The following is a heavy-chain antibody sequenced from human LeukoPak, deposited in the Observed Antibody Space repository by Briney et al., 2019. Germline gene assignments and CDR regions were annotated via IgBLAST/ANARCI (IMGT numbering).Heavy chain of an antibody. CDR2: IRYDGSNK. J-gene: IGHJ4*02. Sequence: PGGSLRLSRAASGFTFSSYGMHWVRQAPGKGLEWVAFIRYDGSNKYYADSVKGRFTISRDNSKNTLYLQMNSLRAEDTAVYYCAKHFDSSGYSLDYWGQGTLVTVSS. CDR3: AKHFDSSGYSLDY. D-gene: IGHD3-22*01. CDR1: GFTFSSYG. V-gene: IGHV3-30*02.